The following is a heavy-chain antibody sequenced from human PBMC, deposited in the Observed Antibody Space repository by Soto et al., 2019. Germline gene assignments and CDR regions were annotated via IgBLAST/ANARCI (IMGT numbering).Heavy chain of an antibody. Sequence: QVTLKESGPVLVKPTETLTLTCTVSGFSLSNGKTGVSWIRQPPGKALEWLAHIFPNDGKSYSTSLRTRLTISKDTSKSQVVLTMTNMDPVDTATYYCVRINSYYFDYWGQGTLVTVSS. D-gene: IGHD2-21*01. V-gene: IGHV2-26*01. J-gene: IGHJ4*02. CDR3: VRINSYYFDY. CDR1: GFSLSNGKTG. CDR2: IFPNDGK.